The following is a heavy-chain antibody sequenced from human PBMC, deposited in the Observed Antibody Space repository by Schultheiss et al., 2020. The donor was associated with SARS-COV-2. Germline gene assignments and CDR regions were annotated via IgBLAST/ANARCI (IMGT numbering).Heavy chain of an antibody. CDR1: GFTFSNAW. CDR2: IWYDGSNK. CDR3: ARSPMVRGVILYDYYYYGMDA. Sequence: GGSLRLSCAASGFTFSNAWMSWVRQAPGKGLEWVAVIWYDGSNKYYADSVKGRFTISRDNSKNTLYLQMNSLRAEDTAVYYCARSPMVRGVILYDYYYYGMDAWGKGTTVTVS. V-gene: IGHV3-33*08. J-gene: IGHJ6*04. D-gene: IGHD3-10*01.